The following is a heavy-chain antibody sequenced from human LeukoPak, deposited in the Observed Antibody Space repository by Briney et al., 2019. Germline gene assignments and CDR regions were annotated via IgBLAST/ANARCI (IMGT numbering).Heavy chain of an antibody. Sequence: TSQTLSLTCTVSGGSISSGDYYWSWIRQPPGKGLEWIGYIYYSGSTYYNPSLKSRVTISVDTSKNQFSLKLSSVTAADTAVYYCARGLSITMMGPGPYWGQGTLVTVSS. CDR2: IYYSGST. CDR3: ARGLSITMMGPGPY. D-gene: IGHD3-22*01. V-gene: IGHV4-30-4*01. J-gene: IGHJ4*02. CDR1: GGSISSGDYY.